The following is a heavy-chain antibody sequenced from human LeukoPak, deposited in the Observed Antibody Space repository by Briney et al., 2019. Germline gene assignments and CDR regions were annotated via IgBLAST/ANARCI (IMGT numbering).Heavy chain of an antibody. V-gene: IGHV4-34*01. Sequence: PSETLSLTCAVYGGSFSGYYWSWIRQPPGKGLEWIGEINHSGSTNYNPSLKSRVTISVDTSKNQFSLKLSSVTAADTAVYYCAREGYYYDSSGYYSFDYWGQGTLVTVSS. J-gene: IGHJ4*02. CDR1: GGSFSGYY. D-gene: IGHD3-22*01. CDR3: AREGYYYDSSGYYSFDY. CDR2: INHSGST.